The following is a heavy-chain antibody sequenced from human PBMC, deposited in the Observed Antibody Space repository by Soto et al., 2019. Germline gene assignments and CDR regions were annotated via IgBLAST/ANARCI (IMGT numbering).Heavy chain of an antibody. CDR3: AKDRVTYATYFYL. CDR2: ISGSGGDT. J-gene: IGHJ2*01. Sequence: EVQLLESGGGLVQPGRSLILSCAASGFTFSSYALSWVRQAPGKGLEWVSAISGSGGDTQYADSVRGRFTISRDNSKNKLYLQMNSLSAEDTPVHFCAKDRVTYATYFYLWGRGTLVTVSS. V-gene: IGHV3-23*01. D-gene: IGHD2-21*02. CDR1: GFTFSSYA.